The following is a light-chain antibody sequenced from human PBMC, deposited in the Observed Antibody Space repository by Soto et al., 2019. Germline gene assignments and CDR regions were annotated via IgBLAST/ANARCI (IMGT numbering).Light chain of an antibody. CDR2: DAS. J-gene: IGKJ4*01. CDR1: QSVSSY. Sequence: ELVSTQPPASLSLSPVAVATVSWSSSQSVSSYLAWYQQKPGQAPRLLIYDASNRATGIPARFSGSGSGTDFTLTISSLEPEDFAVYYCQQRSNWPPLTFGGGTKVDIK. V-gene: IGKV3-11*01. CDR3: QQRSNWPPLT.